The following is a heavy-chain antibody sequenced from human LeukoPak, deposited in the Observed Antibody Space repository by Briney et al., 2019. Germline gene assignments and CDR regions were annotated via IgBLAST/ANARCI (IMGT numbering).Heavy chain of an antibody. J-gene: IGHJ4*02. D-gene: IGHD3-22*01. CDR3: ARGPITTRSHFDY. CDR2: IIPIFGTA. Sequence: SVKVSCKASGGTFSSYAISWVRQAPGQGLEWMGGIIPIFGTANYAQKFQGRVTITAGESTSTAYMELSSLRSEDTAVYYCARGPITTRSHFDYWGQGTLVTVSS. V-gene: IGHV1-69*01. CDR1: GGTFSSYA.